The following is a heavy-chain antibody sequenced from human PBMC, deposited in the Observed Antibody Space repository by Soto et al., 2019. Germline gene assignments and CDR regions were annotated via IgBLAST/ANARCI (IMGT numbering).Heavy chain of an antibody. Sequence: EVQLVESGGGLVQPGGSLRLSCTASGFAVRHNYMTWVRQAPGKGLEWVSLIYSGGDTAYADSVKGRFTISRHTSQNTLYLQVNSLRAEDTAVYYGGGKTDTVPSGGDVWGKGTAVTVSS. V-gene: IGHV3-53*04. CDR2: IYSGGDT. D-gene: IGHD3-10*01. CDR3: GGKTDTVPSGGDV. J-gene: IGHJ6*04. CDR1: GFAVRHNY.